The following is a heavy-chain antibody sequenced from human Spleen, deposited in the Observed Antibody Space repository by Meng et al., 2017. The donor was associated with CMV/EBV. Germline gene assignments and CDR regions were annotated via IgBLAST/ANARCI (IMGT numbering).Heavy chain of an antibody. CDR3: ARQLIPATPLDF. CDR2: IGAYKGNT. CDR1: GYSFNTYG. J-gene: IGHJ4*02. D-gene: IGHD2-15*01. V-gene: IGHV1-18*04. Sequence: CKASGYSFNTYGVSWVRQAPGQGLEWLAWIGAYKGNTNYAQKFQDRVTLTIETSTSTAYMELRSLRLDDTAVYYCARQLIPATPLDFWGQGTLVTVSS.